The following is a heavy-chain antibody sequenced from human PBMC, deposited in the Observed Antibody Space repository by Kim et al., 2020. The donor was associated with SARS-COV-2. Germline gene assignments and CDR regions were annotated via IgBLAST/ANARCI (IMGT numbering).Heavy chain of an antibody. J-gene: IGHJ4*02. V-gene: IGHV3-30*01. Sequence: HCVTSRKGRFTVSRDNSKNTIFLQMNSLTPDDTAVYYCARRDFWSTYPFDYWGQGTLVTVSS. D-gene: IGHD3-3*01. CDR3: ARRDFWSTYPFDY.